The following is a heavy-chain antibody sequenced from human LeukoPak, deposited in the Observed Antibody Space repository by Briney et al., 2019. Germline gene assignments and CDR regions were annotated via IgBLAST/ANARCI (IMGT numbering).Heavy chain of an antibody. V-gene: IGHV4-39*01. CDR1: GGSISISNYY. J-gene: IGHJ4*02. CDR2: ISYSGT. Sequence: SETLSLTCTVSGGSISISNYYWGWIRQPPGRGLEWIGSISYSGTYYNPSLKSRLTISVDTSKHHFSLNLRSVTAADTAVYYCPRRTSNPVGAIDYWREGTRHPLSS. CDR3: PRRTSNPVGAIDY. D-gene: IGHD1-26*01.